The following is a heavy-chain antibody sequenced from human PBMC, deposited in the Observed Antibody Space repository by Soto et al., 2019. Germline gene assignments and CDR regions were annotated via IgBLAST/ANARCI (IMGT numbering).Heavy chain of an antibody. CDR2: ISYSGST. D-gene: IGHD3-9*01. V-gene: IGHV4-34*01. Sequence: SETLSLTCAAYGGSFTGYYWSWIRQPPGKGLEWIGEISYSGSTIYNPSLKSRITISVDTSRHQFSLKLGSAAAADTAVYYCARGDILTGSVINWFDPWGQGTLVTVSS. J-gene: IGHJ5*02. CDR1: GGSFTGYY. CDR3: ARGDILTGSVINWFDP.